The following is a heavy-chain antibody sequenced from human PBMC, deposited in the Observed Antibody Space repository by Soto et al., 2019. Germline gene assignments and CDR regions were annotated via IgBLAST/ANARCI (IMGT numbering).Heavy chain of an antibody. D-gene: IGHD4-4*01. CDR3: AKDRSVYSNYGDGTDY. CDR1: GFTFSSYG. CDR2: ISYDGSNK. Sequence: HPGGSLRLSCAASGFTFSSYGMHWVRQAPGKGLEWVAVISYDGSNKYYADSVEGRFTISRDNSKNTLYLQMNSLRAEDTAVYYCAKDRSVYSNYGDGTDYWGQGTLVTVSS. V-gene: IGHV3-30*18. J-gene: IGHJ4*02.